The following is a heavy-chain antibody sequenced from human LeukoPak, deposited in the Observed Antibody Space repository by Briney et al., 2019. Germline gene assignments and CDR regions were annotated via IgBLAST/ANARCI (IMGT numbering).Heavy chain of an antibody. CDR1: AFTFSSSA. D-gene: IGHD6-19*01. Sequence: GGSLRLSCATSAFTFSSSAMSWVRQAPGKGLEWVSAISSDGGNTYYADSVKGRFTISRDNFRNTLYLQMNSLRAEDTAVYYCARDAARYGSGWYYDFWGQGTLVTVSS. V-gene: IGHV3-23*01. CDR2: ISSDGGNT. J-gene: IGHJ4*02. CDR3: ARDAARYGSGWYYDF.